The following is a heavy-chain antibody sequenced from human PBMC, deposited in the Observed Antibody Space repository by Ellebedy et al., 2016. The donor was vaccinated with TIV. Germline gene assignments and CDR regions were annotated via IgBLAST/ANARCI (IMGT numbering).Heavy chain of an antibody. J-gene: IGHJ4*02. CDR3: ARGVSDFDY. D-gene: IGHD2-8*01. CDR1: GGSISSGSYY. Sequence: SETLSLXXTISGGSISSGSYYWGWIRQPPGKGLEWIGSIYYSGSTYYNPSLKSRVTISVDTSKNQFSLKLSSVTAADTAVYYCARGVSDFDYWGQGTLVTVSS. V-gene: IGHV4-39*07. CDR2: IYYSGST.